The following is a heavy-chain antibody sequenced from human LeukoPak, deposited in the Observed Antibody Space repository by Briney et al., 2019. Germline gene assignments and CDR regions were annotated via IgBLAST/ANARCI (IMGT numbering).Heavy chain of an antibody. CDR1: GFSFSTYW. V-gene: IGHV3-7*01. CDR2: IKADGRET. Sequence: GGSLRLSCAASGFSFSTYWMTWVRQAPGKGLEWVANIKADGRETYYVDSVKGRFTISRDNAQNSLYLQLNSLRVEDTAVYCCAKGGHVDYCGQGSLVTVSS. CDR3: AKGGHVDY. J-gene: IGHJ4*02.